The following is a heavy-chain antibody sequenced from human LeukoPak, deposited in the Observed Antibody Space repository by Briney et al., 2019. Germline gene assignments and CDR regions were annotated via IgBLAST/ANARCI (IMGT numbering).Heavy chain of an antibody. CDR2: AHSSGST. CDR1: GDSISSYF. V-gene: IGHV4-59*01. CDR3: ARDSHSIDIATPGGFDP. D-gene: IGHD1-26*01. Sequence: PSETQSLTCTVSGDSISSYFWSWLRQPPGKGLEWIGYAHSSGSTNYNPSLKSRVTISADASKNQFSLNLMSVTAADTAVYYRARDSHSIDIATPGGFDPWGQGTLVTVSS. J-gene: IGHJ5*02.